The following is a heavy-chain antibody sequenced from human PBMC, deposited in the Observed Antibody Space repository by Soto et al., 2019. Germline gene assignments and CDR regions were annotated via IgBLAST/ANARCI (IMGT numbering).Heavy chain of an antibody. D-gene: IGHD6-13*01. Sequence: GGSLRLSCAASGFTVSSNYMSWVRQAPGKGLEWVSVIYSGGSTYYADSVKGRFTISRDNSKNTLYLQMNSLRAEGTAVYYCARTPYSSSWYVYWGQGNLVPVSS. CDR3: ARTPYSSSWYVY. V-gene: IGHV3-53*01. CDR2: IYSGGST. J-gene: IGHJ4*02. CDR1: GFTVSSNY.